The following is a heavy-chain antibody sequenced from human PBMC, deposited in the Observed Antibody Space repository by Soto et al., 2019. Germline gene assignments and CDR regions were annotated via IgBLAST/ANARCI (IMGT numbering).Heavy chain of an antibody. V-gene: IGHV3-30*18. CDR1: GFTFSSFA. J-gene: IGHJ4*02. CDR3: AKGETFPVLTAKGAFDY. D-gene: IGHD2-21*02. Sequence: QVQLVESGGGVVQPGRSLRVSCSASGFTFSSFAMHWVRQTPGKGLQGVAAVSYDGRNKFYPDSVKGRFTISRDNSMNTLSLLMNSLSAEDTAVYYCAKGETFPVLTAKGAFDYWGPGTLVTVSS. CDR2: VSYDGRNK.